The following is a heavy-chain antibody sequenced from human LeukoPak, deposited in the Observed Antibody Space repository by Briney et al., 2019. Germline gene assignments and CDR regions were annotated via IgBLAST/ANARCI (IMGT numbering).Heavy chain of an antibody. CDR1: GFTFSSYA. CDR2: ISYDGSNK. V-gene: IGHV3-30-3*01. D-gene: IGHD2-15*01. J-gene: IGHJ3*02. CDR3: ARESRAAGDAFDI. Sequence: GGSLRLSCAASGFTFSSYAMHWVRQAPGKGLEWVAVISYDGSNKYYADSVKGRFTISRDNSKNTPYLQMNSLRAEDTAVYYCARESRAAGDAFDIWGQGTMVTVSS.